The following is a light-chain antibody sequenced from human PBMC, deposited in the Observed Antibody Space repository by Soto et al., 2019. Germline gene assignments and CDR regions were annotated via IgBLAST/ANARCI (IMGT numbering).Light chain of an antibody. CDR2: GAS. Sequence: EIVLTQSPDTLSLSPGERATLSYWASHSVTTHLAWFQQRPGQTPRLLIYGASNRATGIPDRFSGSGSGTDFTLTISRLEPEDFAVYYCQQYGSSVTFGQGTRLEIK. CDR1: HSVTTH. J-gene: IGKJ5*01. V-gene: IGKV3-20*01. CDR3: QQYGSSVT.